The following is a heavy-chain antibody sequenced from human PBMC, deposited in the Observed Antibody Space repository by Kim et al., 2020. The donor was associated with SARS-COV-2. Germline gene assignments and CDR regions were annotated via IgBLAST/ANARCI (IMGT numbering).Heavy chain of an antibody. CDR1: GFTFSSYA. J-gene: IGHJ4*02. CDR3: ARGGYYDSSGQTQH. D-gene: IGHD3-22*01. CDR2: ISYDGSNK. Sequence: GGSLRLSCAASGFTFSSYAMHWVRQAPGKGLEWVAVISYDGSNKYYADSVKGRFTISRDNSKNTLYLQMNSLRAEDTAVYYCARGGYYDSSGQTQHWGQGTLVTVSS. V-gene: IGHV3-30-3*01.